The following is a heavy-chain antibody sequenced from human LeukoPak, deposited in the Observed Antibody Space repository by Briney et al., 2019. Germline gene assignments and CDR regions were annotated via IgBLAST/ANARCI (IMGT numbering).Heavy chain of an antibody. D-gene: IGHD1-26*01. Sequence: SETLSLTRGRSVGCVVMTNYLSLVRQAPWKGLEWIGEIAHDGTTNYNPSLRSRVAMSFDRANNQFSLSLTSVTAADTAVYYCTREDRPYCPFAYWGQGVLVTVSS. CDR2: IAHDGTT. CDR3: TREDRPYCPFAY. CDR1: VGCVVMTNY. V-gene: IGHV4-4*02. J-gene: IGHJ4*02.